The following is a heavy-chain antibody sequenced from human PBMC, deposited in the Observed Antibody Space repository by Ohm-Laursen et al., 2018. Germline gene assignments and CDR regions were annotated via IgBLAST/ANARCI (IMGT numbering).Heavy chain of an antibody. CDR3: AKDFEWGETIAAAGTWFDY. J-gene: IGHJ4*02. Sequence: SLRLSCTASGFTFSSYGMHWVRQAPGKGLEWVAVISYDGSNKYYADSVKGRFTISRDNSKNTLYLQMNSLRAEDTAVYYCAKDFEWGETIAAAGTWFDYWGQGTLVTVSS. CDR2: ISYDGSNK. CDR1: GFTFSSYG. V-gene: IGHV3-30*18. D-gene: IGHD6-13*01.